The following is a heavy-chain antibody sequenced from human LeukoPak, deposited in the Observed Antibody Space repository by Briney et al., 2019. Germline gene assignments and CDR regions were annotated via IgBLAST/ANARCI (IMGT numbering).Heavy chain of an antibody. CDR3: ARDLRAALGAFDI. D-gene: IGHD3-10*01. Sequence: GGSLRLSCAASGFTFSSYSMNWVRQAPGKGLEWVSSISSSSSYIYYADSVKGRFTISRDNAKNSLYLQTNSLRAEDTAVYYCARDLRAALGAFDIWGQGTMVTVSS. CDR2: ISSSSSYI. J-gene: IGHJ3*02. CDR1: GFTFSSYS. V-gene: IGHV3-21*01.